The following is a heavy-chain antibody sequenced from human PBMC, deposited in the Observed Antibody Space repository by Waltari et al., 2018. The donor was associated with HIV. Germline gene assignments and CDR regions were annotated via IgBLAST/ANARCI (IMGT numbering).Heavy chain of an antibody. CDR1: GFTFSSYW. CDR3: AREYSLSRDGYPTVPGY. D-gene: IGHD3-16*02. J-gene: IGHJ4*02. V-gene: IGHV3-74*01. CDR2: INSDGSST. Sequence: EVQLVESGGGLVQPGGSLRLSCAASGFTFSSYWMHWVRHAPGKGQVWVSRINSDGSSTSYADSVKGRFTISRDNAKNTLYLQMNSLRAEDTAVYYCAREYSLSRDGYPTVPGYWGQGTLVTVSS.